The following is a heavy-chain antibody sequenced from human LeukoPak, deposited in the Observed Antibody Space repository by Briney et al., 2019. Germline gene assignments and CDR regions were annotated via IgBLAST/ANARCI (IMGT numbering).Heavy chain of an antibody. Sequence: PSETLSLACTVSGGSISSSYRSWIRQPPGKGLEWIGYIYYSGSTNYSPSLKSRLTISLDTSKNQFSLKLSSVTAADTAVYYCARTYGSSGLGYFDLWGRGTLVTVSS. V-gene: IGHV4-59*01. J-gene: IGHJ2*01. D-gene: IGHD6-13*01. CDR1: GGSISSSY. CDR3: ARTYGSSGLGYFDL. CDR2: IYYSGST.